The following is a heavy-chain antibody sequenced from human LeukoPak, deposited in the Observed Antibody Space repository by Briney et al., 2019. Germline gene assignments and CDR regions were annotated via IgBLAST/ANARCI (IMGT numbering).Heavy chain of an antibody. J-gene: IGHJ4*02. V-gene: IGHV3-23*01. Sequence: GGSLRLSCAASGFTFSSYAMSWVRQAPGKGLEWVSAISGSGGSTYYADSVKGRFTISRDNSKNTLYLRMNSLRAEDTAVYYCAKDSYFYGSGSLDYWGQGTLVTVSS. D-gene: IGHD3-10*01. CDR3: AKDSYFYGSGSLDY. CDR2: ISGSGGST. CDR1: GFTFSSYA.